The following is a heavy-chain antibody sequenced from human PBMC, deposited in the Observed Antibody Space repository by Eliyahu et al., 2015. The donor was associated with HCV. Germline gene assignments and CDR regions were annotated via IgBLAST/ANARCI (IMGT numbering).Heavy chain of an antibody. Sequence: QLQLQESGPGLVKPSETLSLTCTVSGGSISSSSYFWGWIRQPPGXGLXGDGVDLFCWVYHPGRTYYNPSLKSRVTMSVDTSKNQFSLRLSSVTAADTAVYYCARHGRSVGGIDYWGQGALVTVSS. D-gene: IGHD1-26*01. V-gene: IGHV4-39*01. CDR1: GGSISSSSYF. J-gene: IGHJ4*02. CDR2: LFCWVYHPGRT. CDR3: ARHGRSVGGIDY.